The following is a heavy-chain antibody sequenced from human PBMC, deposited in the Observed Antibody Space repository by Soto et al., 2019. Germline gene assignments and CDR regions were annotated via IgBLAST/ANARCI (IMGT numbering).Heavy chain of an antibody. J-gene: IGHJ4*02. CDR2: ISYDGSNK. V-gene: IGHV3-30*18. D-gene: IGHD6-25*01. CDR3: AKAQRLGPFVY. CDR1: GFTFSSYG. Sequence: GWSLRLSCAASGFTFSSYGMRLVRQAPGKGLEWVAVISYDGSNKYYADSVKGRFTISRDNSKNTLYLQMNSLRAEDTAVYYCAKAQRLGPFVYWGEGTLVTVFS.